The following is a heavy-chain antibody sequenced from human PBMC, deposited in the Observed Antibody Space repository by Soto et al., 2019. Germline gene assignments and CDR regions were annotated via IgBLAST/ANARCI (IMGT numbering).Heavy chain of an antibody. J-gene: IGHJ6*02. CDR3: ARWDLRFLENPDYYYGMDV. V-gene: IGHV1-18*01. Sequence: GASVKVSCKASGYTFTSYGISWVRQAPGQGLEWMGWISAYNGNTNYAQKLQGRVTMTTDTSTSTAYMELRSLRSDDTAVYYCARWDLRFLENPDYYYGMDVWGQGTTVTVSS. CDR2: ISAYNGNT. D-gene: IGHD3-3*01. CDR1: GYTFTSYG.